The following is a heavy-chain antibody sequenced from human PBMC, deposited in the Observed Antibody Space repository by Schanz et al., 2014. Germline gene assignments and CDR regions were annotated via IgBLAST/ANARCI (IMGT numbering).Heavy chain of an antibody. Sequence: HVQLVESGGGVVQPGGSLRLSCAASGFTFSSYSMHWVRQAPGKGLEWVAFIRYDGSSKYYADSVRGRFTISRDDSKNTLYLQINSLRPEDTAVYYCAKEDRTHSSDYVYWGQGTLVTVSS. CDR2: IRYDGSSK. V-gene: IGHV3-30*02. CDR3: AKEDRTHSSDYVY. CDR1: GFTFSSYS. J-gene: IGHJ4*02. D-gene: IGHD3-22*01.